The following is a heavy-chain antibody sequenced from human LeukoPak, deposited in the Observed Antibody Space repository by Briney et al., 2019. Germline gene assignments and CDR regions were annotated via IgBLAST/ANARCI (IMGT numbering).Heavy chain of an antibody. Sequence: AASVKVSCKASGGTFSSYAISWVRQAPGQGLEWMGGIIPIFGTANYAQKFQGRVTITTDESTSTAYMELSSLRSEDTAVYYCARVTDALRYFDWPVGMFDYWGQGTLVTVSS. J-gene: IGHJ4*02. D-gene: IGHD3-9*01. CDR2: IIPIFGTA. CDR3: ARVTDALRYFDWPVGMFDY. CDR1: GGTFSSYA. V-gene: IGHV1-69*05.